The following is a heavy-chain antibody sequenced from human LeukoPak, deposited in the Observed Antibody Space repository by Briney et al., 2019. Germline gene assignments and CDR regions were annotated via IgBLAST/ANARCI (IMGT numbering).Heavy chain of an antibody. J-gene: IGHJ4*02. V-gene: IGHV3-23*01. D-gene: IGHD2-21*02. CDR3: AKQESGGDFYFDY. Sequence: GGSLRLSCAASGFTFSTYAMSWVCQAPGKGLEWVSGISGSGGSTYYADSVKGRFTFSRDNSKNTLFLQMNSLRAEDTAVYYCAKQESGGDFYFDYWGQGTRVTVSS. CDR1: GFTFSTYA. CDR2: ISGSGGST.